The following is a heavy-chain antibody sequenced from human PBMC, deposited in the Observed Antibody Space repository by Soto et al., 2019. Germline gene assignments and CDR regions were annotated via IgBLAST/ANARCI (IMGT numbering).Heavy chain of an antibody. CDR2: INPSGGST. J-gene: IGHJ4*02. CDR1: GYTFTSYY. V-gene: IGHV1-46*01. CDR3: ARGSNYDILTGSLTFDY. Sequence: GASVKVSCKASGYTFTSYYMHWVRQAPGQGLEWMGIINPSGGSTSYAQKFQGRVTMTRDTSTSTVYMELSSLRSEDTAVYYCARGSNYDILTGSLTFDYWGQGTLVTVSS. D-gene: IGHD3-9*01.